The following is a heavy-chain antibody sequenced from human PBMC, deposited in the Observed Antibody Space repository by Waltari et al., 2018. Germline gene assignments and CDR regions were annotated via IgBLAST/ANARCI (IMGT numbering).Heavy chain of an antibody. CDR3: AKDAFGNTYLDY. CDR1: GFSLSTYG. D-gene: IGHD3-10*01. V-gene: IGHV3-33*03. CDR2: TWSDGSVG. Sequence: QVQLVESGGGVVQPGKSLRLSCVASGFSLSTYGMHWVRQTPGRGLRWGALTWSDGSVGYYADSVRGRFTVSRDNSKNILYLDMDSLRVDDTATYYCAKDAFGNTYLDYWGQGTLVTVSS. J-gene: IGHJ4*02.